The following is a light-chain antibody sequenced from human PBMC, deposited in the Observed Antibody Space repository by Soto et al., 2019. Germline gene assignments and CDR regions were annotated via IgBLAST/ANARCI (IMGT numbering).Light chain of an antibody. CDR2: DVR. Sequence: QSALTQPASVSGSPGQSITISCTGTSSDVGGYNYVSWYQQHPGKAPKLMISDVRNRPSGVSHRFSGSKSGNTASLTISGLQAEDEDEYYCSSYTSSSTLVFGGGTKPTVL. CDR3: SSYTSSSTLV. J-gene: IGLJ2*01. V-gene: IGLV2-14*01. CDR1: SSDVGGYNY.